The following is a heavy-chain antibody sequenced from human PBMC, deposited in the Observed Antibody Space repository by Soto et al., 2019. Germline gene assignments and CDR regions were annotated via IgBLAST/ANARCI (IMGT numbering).Heavy chain of an antibody. J-gene: IGHJ4*02. V-gene: IGHV3-33*05. CDR1: GFTFSSYG. CDR3: ARPGIAAAGTIY. Sequence: QVQLVESGGGVVQPGRSLRLSCAASGFTFSSYGMHWVRQAPGKALEWVAVILYDGSNKYYADSVKGRFTISRDNSKNTLYLQMNSLRSEDTAVYYCARPGIAAAGTIYWGQGTLVTVSS. D-gene: IGHD6-13*01. CDR2: ILYDGSNK.